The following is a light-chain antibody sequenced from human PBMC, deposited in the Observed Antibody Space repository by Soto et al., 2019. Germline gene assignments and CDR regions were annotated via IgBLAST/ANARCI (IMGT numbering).Light chain of an antibody. CDR2: GAS. J-gene: IGKJ4*01. CDR1: QSVSSSY. Sequence: EIGLTQSPGTLSLSPGERATLSCRASQSVSSSYLAWYQQKPGQAPRRLIYGASSSATGIPDRFSGSGTGTDFTLTISRLEPEDLAVCYCQQYDSSPLTFGGGTKVEIK. CDR3: QQYDSSPLT. V-gene: IGKV3-20*01.